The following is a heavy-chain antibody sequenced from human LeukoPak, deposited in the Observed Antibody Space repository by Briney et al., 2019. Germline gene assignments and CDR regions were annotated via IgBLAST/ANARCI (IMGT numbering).Heavy chain of an antibody. Sequence: PGGSLRLSCAASRFTFSSYAMHWVRQAPGKGLEWVAVISYDGSNKYYADSVKGRFTISRDNSKNTLYQQMNSLRAEDTAVYYCARVEYSSSWYGDARFDYWGQGTLVTVSS. CDR3: ARVEYSSSWYGDARFDY. D-gene: IGHD6-13*01. V-gene: IGHV3-30-3*01. CDR1: RFTFSSYA. J-gene: IGHJ4*02. CDR2: ISYDGSNK.